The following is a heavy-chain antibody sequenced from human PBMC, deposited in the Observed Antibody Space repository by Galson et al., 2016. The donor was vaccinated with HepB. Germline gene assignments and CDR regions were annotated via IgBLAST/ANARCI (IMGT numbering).Heavy chain of an antibody. CDR3: TTTYYYDNTGHYNYYGMDV. D-gene: IGHD3-22*01. CDR2: IKSKADGETT. J-gene: IGHJ6*02. CDR1: GFIFSNAW. V-gene: IGHV3-15*01. Sequence: SLRLSCAASGFIFSNAWMSWVRQAPGKGLEWVGRIKSKADGETTDYAAPVKGKFTISRDDPKNTVYLQMNSLRTEDTDVYYCTTTYYYDNTGHYNYYGMDVWGQGTTVTVSS.